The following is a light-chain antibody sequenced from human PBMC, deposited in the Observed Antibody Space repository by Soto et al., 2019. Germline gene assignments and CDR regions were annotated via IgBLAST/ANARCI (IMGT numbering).Light chain of an antibody. J-gene: IGKJ1*01. CDR1: QSISSY. CDR3: QQSYSTFWT. Sequence: DIQMAPSPSSLSASVVYRVTITFRASQSISSYLNWYQQKPGKAPKLLIYAASSLQSGVPSRFSGSGSGTDFTLTISSLQPEDFATYYCQQSYSTFWTFGQGTKVDI. V-gene: IGKV1-39*01. CDR2: AAS.